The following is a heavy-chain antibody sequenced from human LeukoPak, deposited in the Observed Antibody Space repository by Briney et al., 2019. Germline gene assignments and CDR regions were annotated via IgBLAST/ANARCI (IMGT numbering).Heavy chain of an antibody. Sequence: EASVKVSCKASGYTFTSYYMHWVRQAPGQGLEWMGIINPSGGSTSYAQKFQGRVTMTRDMSTSTVYMELSSLRSEDTAVYYCARAGYSGYDATDAFDIWGQGTMVTVSS. CDR2: INPSGGST. V-gene: IGHV1-46*01. CDR1: GYTFTSYY. D-gene: IGHD5-12*01. CDR3: ARAGYSGYDATDAFDI. J-gene: IGHJ3*02.